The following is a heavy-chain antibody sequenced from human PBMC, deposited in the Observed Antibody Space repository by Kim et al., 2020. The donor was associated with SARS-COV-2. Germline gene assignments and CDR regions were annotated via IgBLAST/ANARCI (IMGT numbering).Heavy chain of an antibody. V-gene: IGHV6-1*01. CDR3: ASEIAVAGTGFRAWFDP. J-gene: IGHJ5*02. CDR1: GDSVSSNSAA. Sequence: SQTLSLTCAISGDSVSSNSAAWNWIRQSPSRGIEWLGRTYYRSKWYNDYAVSAKSRITINPDTSKNQFSLQLNSVTPEETAVYYCASEIAVAGTGFRAWFDPRGQRTPVTVSS. CDR2: TYYRSKWYN. D-gene: IGHD6-19*01.